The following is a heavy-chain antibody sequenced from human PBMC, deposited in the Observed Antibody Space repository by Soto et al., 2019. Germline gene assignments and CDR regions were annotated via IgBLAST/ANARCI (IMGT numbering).Heavy chain of an antibody. CDR2: IIPIFGTA. V-gene: IGHV1-69*13. CDR1: GGTFSSYA. J-gene: IGHJ6*02. Sequence: GASVKVSCKASGGTFSSYAISWVRQAPGQGLEWMGGIIPIFGTANYAQKFQGRVTITADESTSTAYMELSSLRSEDTAVYYCARSQGGSRGYSGYDAYYYGMDVWGQGTTVTVSS. CDR3: ARSQGGSRGYSGYDAYYYGMDV. D-gene: IGHD5-12*01.